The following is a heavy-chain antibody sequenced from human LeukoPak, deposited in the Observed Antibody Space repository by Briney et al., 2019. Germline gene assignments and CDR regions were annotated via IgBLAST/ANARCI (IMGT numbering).Heavy chain of an antibody. CDR1: SVSISSGDRY. CDR2: IYSTGNT. D-gene: IGHD5-18*01. CDR3: ARDSYSYGYGGFDY. Sequence: SETLSLTCTVSSVSISSGDRYWSWIRQSPGKGLEWIGYIYSTGNTYYNPSLKSRVIISVDTSKNQFSLELNSVTAADTAVYYCARDSYSYGYGGFDYWGQGILVTVSS. J-gene: IGHJ4*02. V-gene: IGHV4-30-4*01.